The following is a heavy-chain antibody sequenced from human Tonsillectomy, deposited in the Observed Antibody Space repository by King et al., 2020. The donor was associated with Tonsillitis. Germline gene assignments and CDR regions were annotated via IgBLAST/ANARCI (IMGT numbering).Heavy chain of an antibody. J-gene: IGHJ5*02. Sequence: QLQESGPGLVKPSQTLSLTCAVSGGSISSGGYSWSWIRQPPGKGLEWIGYIYYSGSTRYNPYLQSRVIMSLDTSKNQFSLKLYSVTAADTAVYYCARDGAERYGLFDPWGQGTLVTV. CDR1: GGSISSGGYS. CDR3: ARDGAERYGLFDP. V-gene: IGHV4-30-4*07. CDR2: IYYSGST. D-gene: IGHD5-24*01.